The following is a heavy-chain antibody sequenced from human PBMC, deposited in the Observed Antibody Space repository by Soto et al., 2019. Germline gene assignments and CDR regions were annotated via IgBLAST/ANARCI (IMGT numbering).Heavy chain of an antibody. J-gene: IGHJ4*02. Sequence: ASVKVSCKASGYTFTSYGISWVRQAPGQGLEWMGWISAYNGNTNYAQKLQGRVTMTTDTSTSTAYMELRSLRSDDTAVYYCARDLDSSSGYGPAPGNDYWGQETLVTAPS. V-gene: IGHV1-18*01. D-gene: IGHD6-13*01. CDR3: ARDLDSSSGYGPAPGNDY. CDR1: GYTFTSYG. CDR2: ISAYNGNT.